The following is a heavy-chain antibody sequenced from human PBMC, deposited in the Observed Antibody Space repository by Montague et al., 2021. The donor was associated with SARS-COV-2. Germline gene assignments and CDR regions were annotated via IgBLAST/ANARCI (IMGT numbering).Heavy chain of an antibody. Sequence: SETLSLTCTVSGDSINSDTAFWGWVRRSPGKGLEWIGSMVYSGRNFYNGALRSRLTISVDTSKNQFSLELRAVTAADTGLYYCARHDHTDFGNPNWFDPWGQGTLVTVSS. D-gene: IGHD5-18*01. J-gene: IGHJ5*02. CDR3: ARHDHTDFGNPNWFDP. CDR2: MVYSGRN. V-gene: IGHV4-39*01. CDR1: GDSINSDTAF.